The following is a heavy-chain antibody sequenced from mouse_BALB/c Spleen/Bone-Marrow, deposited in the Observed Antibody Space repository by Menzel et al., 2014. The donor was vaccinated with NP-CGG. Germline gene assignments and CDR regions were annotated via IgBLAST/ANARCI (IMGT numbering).Heavy chain of an antibody. D-gene: IGHD2-1*01. Sequence: QVQLQQSGPGLVAPSQSLSITCTLSGFSLTRYGVHWVRQPPGKGLEWLVVIWSDGSTTYNSALKSRLSITKDNSKSQVFLKMNSLQTDDTAMYYCARNGNFLAMDSWGQGTSVTVSS. J-gene: IGHJ4*01. CDR3: ARNGNFLAMDS. V-gene: IGHV2-6*02. CDR1: GFSLTRYG. CDR2: IWSDGST.